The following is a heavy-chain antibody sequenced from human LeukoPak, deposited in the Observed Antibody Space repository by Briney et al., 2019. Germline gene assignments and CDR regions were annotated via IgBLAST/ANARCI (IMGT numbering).Heavy chain of an antibody. CDR1: GFTFSSYS. Sequence: PGGSLRLSCAASGFTFSSYSMNWVRQAPGKGLEWVSTISSSSSYIYYADSVKGRFTISRDDAKNSLYLQMDSLRAEDTAMYYCARDSRPRGGSGLYHNFDYWGQGTLVTVSS. J-gene: IGHJ4*02. D-gene: IGHD6-19*01. CDR2: ISSSSSYI. V-gene: IGHV3-21*01. CDR3: ARDSRPRGGSGLYHNFDY.